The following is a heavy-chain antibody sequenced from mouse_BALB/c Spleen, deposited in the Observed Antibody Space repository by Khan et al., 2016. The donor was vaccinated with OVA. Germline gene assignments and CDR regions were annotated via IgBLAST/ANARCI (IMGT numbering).Heavy chain of an antibody. Sequence: QVQLKQSGAELAKPWASVKMSCKASGYTFINYWILWIQQSPGQGLEWIGYINPSTGYTEYNQNFKDKATLTADKSSSSAYKKLSSQASEESTCYCGARRDLRGDFDYWGEGTTLTVSS. V-gene: IGHV1-7*01. CDR3: ARRDLRGDFDY. J-gene: IGHJ2*01. CDR2: INPSTGYT. CDR1: GYTFINYW.